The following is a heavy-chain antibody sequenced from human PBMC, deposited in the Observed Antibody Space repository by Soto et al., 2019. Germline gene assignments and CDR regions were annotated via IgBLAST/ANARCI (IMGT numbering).Heavy chain of an antibody. V-gene: IGHV4-31*03. J-gene: IGHJ4*02. CDR2: IYYSGST. CDR1: GGSISSGGYY. D-gene: IGHD2-2*01. CDR3: ARDQGPGYYFDY. Sequence: PSETLSLTCTVSGGSISSGGYYWSWIRQHPGKGLEWIGYIYYSGSTYYNPSLKSRVTISVDTSKNQFSLKLSSVTAADTAVYYCARDQGPGYYFDYWGQGTLVTVSS.